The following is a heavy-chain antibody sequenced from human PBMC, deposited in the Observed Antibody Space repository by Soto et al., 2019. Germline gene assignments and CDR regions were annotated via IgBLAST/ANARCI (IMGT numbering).Heavy chain of an antibody. J-gene: IGHJ6*02. Sequence: QLQLQESGPGLVKPSETLSLTCTVSGGSISSSSYYWGWIRQPPGKGLEWIGSIYYSGRTYYNPSLKSRVTISVDTSQNQFSLKLSSVTAADTAVYYCSIAPYYYYGMDVWGQGTTVTVSS. CDR3: SIAPYYYYGMDV. V-gene: IGHV4-39*01. CDR2: IYYSGRT. CDR1: GGSISSSSYY.